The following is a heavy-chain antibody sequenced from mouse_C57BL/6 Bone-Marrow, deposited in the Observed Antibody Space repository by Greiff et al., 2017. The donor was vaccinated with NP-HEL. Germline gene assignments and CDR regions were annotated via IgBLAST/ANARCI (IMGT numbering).Heavy chain of an antibody. V-gene: IGHV1-55*01. CDR2: IYPGSGST. J-gene: IGHJ2*01. CDR3: AREKENYYGSSYYFDY. Sequence: VQLQQPGAELVKPGASVKMSCKASGYTFTSYWITWVKQRPGQGLEWIGDIYPGSGSTNYNEKFKSKATLTVDTSSSTAYMQLSSLTSEDSAVYYCAREKENYYGSSYYFDYWGQGTTLTVSS. CDR1: GYTFTSYW. D-gene: IGHD1-1*01.